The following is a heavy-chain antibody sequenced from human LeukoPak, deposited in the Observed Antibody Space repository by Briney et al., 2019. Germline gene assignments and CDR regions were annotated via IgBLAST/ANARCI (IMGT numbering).Heavy chain of an antibody. CDR3: ARHHFYDFWSGYYQGYFDY. CDR2: INSDGSST. CDR1: GFTFGSYW. D-gene: IGHD3-3*01. J-gene: IGHJ4*02. Sequence: PGGSLRLSXAASGFTFGSYWMHWVRQAPGKGLVWVSRINSDGSSTSYADSVKSRFTISRDNAKNTLYLQMNSLRAEDTAVYYCARHHFYDFWSGYYQGYFDYWGQGTLVTVSS. V-gene: IGHV3-74*01.